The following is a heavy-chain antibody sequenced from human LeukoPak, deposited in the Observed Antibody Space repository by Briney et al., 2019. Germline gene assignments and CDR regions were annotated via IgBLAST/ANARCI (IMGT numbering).Heavy chain of an antibody. V-gene: IGHV4-59*08. D-gene: IGHD5-18*01. J-gene: IGHJ6*02. CDR2: IYYSGST. Sequence: PSETLFLTCTVSGGSISSYYWSWIRQPPGKGLEWIGYIYYSGSTNYNPSLKSRVTISVDTSKNQFSLKLSSVTAADTAVYYCARQPSSTAMAYIGMDVWGQGTTVTVSS. CDR1: GGSISSYY. CDR3: ARQPSSTAMAYIGMDV.